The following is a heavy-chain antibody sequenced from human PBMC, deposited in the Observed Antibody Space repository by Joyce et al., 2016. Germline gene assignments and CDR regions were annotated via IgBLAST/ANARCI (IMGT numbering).Heavy chain of an antibody. D-gene: IGHD2-2*01. Sequence: QSQLVQSGAEVKKPGASVKVSCKASGYTFPSYGINWVRQPPGQGLEWMGWISHHNGNTKYDQKTPGRVTMTKDTSTTTAYMEVRSRTSDDTAMYFCARDRWVGTSFQYNWLDPWGQGTLVTVSS. CDR2: ISHHNGNT. J-gene: IGHJ5*02. CDR3: ARDRWVGTSFQYNWLDP. CDR1: GYTFPSYG. V-gene: IGHV1-18*04.